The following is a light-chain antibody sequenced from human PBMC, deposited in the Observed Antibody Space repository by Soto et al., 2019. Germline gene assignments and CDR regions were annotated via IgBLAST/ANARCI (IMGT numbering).Light chain of an antibody. Sequence: EIVSTQSPGPLSLSPGERATLSCRASQSVSSNYLAWYQQRPGQAPRLLIYGASTRATGIPDRFSGSGSGTDFTLTISRLEPEDFAVYYCQQYGSLSWTFGQGTKVDI. CDR3: QQYGSLSWT. J-gene: IGKJ1*01. V-gene: IGKV3-20*01. CDR2: GAS. CDR1: QSVSSNY.